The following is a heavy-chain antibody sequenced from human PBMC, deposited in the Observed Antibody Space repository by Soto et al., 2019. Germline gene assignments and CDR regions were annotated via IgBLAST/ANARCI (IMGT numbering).Heavy chain of an antibody. Sequence: TLSLTCTVSGGSISSSSYYWGWIRQPPGKGLEWIGYIYYSGSTYYTPSLKSRVTMSVDTSKNQFSLKLTSVTAADTAVYYCARTHDSHYYFDYWGQGALVTVSS. CDR3: ARTHDSHYYFDY. CDR1: GGSISSSSYY. J-gene: IGHJ4*02. V-gene: IGHV4-30-4*08. CDR2: IYYSGST. D-gene: IGHD2-15*01.